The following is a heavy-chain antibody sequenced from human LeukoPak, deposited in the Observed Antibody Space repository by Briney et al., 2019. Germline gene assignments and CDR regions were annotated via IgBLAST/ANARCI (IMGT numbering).Heavy chain of an antibody. Sequence: NPGGSLRLSCAASGFTFSTYSMNWVRQAPGKGLEWVSSISSAGTYTHYADSGKGRFTISRDNAKNTLYLQMNSLRAEDTAVYYCAGLTGDAIDYWGQGNLVTVSS. CDR1: GFTFSTYS. V-gene: IGHV3-21*01. CDR3: AGLTGDAIDY. D-gene: IGHD7-27*01. CDR2: ISSAGTYT. J-gene: IGHJ4*02.